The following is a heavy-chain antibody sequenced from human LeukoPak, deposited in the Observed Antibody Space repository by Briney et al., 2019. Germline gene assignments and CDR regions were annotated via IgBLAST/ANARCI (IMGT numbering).Heavy chain of an antibody. CDR1: GFTFSSYS. CDR3: ARAGPPAFDP. J-gene: IGHJ5*02. CDR2: IRSSSSYI. V-gene: IGHV3-21*01. Sequence: PGGSLRLSCAASGFTFSSYSMNWVRQAPGRGLEWVSSIRSSSSYIYYADSVKGRFTISRDNAKNSLYLQMNSLRAEDTAVYYCARAGPPAFDPWGQGTLVTVSS.